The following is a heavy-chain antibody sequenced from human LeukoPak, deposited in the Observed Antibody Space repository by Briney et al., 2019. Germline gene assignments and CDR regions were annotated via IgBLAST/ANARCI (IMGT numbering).Heavy chain of an antibody. J-gene: IGHJ6*02. Sequence: PGGSLRLSCAASGFTFSSYAMHWVRQAPGKGLEWVAVISYDGSNKYYADSVKGGFTISRDNSKNTLYLRMNSLRAEDTAVYYCAREVRIAVAYYGMDVWGQGTTVTVSS. CDR3: AREVRIAVAYYGMDV. D-gene: IGHD6-19*01. CDR2: ISYDGSNK. V-gene: IGHV3-30-3*01. CDR1: GFTFSSYA.